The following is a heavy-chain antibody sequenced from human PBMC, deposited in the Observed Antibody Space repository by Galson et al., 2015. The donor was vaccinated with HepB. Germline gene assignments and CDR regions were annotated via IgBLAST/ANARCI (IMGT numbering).Heavy chain of an antibody. J-gene: IGHJ3*02. V-gene: IGHV3-7*03. D-gene: IGHD6-19*01. CDR2: IKQDGSEK. Sequence: SLRLSCAASGFTFSSYWMSWVRQAPGKGLEWVANIKQDGSEKYYVDSVKGRFTISRDNAKNSLYLQMNSLRAEDTAVYYCARVSYYSSGWDAFDMWGQGTMVTVSS. CDR1: GFTFSSYW. CDR3: ARVSYYSSGWDAFDM.